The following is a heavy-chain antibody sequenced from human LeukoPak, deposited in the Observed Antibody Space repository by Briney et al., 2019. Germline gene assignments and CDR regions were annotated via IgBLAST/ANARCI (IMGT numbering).Heavy chain of an antibody. V-gene: IGHV1-24*01. CDR3: ATMLRGIVVPRFDD. D-gene: IGHD3-10*01. Sequence: GASVKVSCKVSGFTLTELSMHWVRQAPGKGLDWMGGFDPEDGEIIYAQNFQDRVTMTEDTSADTAYMELSSLRSDDTAVYYCATMLRGIVVPRFDDWGQGTLLTVSS. CDR2: FDPEDGEI. CDR1: GFTLTELS. J-gene: IGHJ4*02.